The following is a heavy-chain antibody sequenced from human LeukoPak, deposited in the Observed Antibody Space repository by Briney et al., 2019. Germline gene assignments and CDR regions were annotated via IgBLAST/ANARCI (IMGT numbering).Heavy chain of an antibody. J-gene: IGHJ6*03. CDR2: IKQDGSEK. V-gene: IGHV3-7*03. CDR1: GFTFSSYW. CDR3: ARELTYCSGGSCRKHYYYYYMDV. D-gene: IGHD2-15*01. Sequence: GGSLRLSCAASGFTFSSYWMSWVRQAPGKGLEWVANIKQDGSEKYYVDSVKGRFTISRDNAKNSLYLQMNSLRAEDTAVYYCARELTYCSGGSCRKHYYYYYMDVWGKGTTVTISS.